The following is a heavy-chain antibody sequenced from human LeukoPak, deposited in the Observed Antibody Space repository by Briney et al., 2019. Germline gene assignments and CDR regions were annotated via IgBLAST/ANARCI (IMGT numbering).Heavy chain of an antibody. D-gene: IGHD3-9*01. J-gene: IGHJ4*02. Sequence: PGGSLRLSCAASGFTFSNYAMSWVRQAPGKGLEWVSAISGSGGSTYYADSVKGRFTISRDNSKNTLYLQMNSLRAEDTAVYYCAKDSLRYFDWLLWPFDYWGQGTLVTVSS. V-gene: IGHV3-23*01. CDR1: GFTFSNYA. CDR2: ISGSGGST. CDR3: AKDSLRYFDWLLWPFDY.